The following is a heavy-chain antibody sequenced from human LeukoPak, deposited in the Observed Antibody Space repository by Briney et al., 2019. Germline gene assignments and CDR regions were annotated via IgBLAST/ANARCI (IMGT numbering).Heavy chain of an antibody. V-gene: IGHV3-21*01. D-gene: IGHD3-3*01. J-gene: IGHJ4*02. CDR1: GFTFSSYS. Sequence: PGGSLRLSCAASGFTFSSYSMNWVRQAPGKGLEWVSSISSSSSYIYYADSVKGRFTISRDNAKNSLYLQMNSLRAEDTAVYYCARAAVTIFGVVIYYFDYWGQGTLVTVSS. CDR2: ISSSSSYI. CDR3: ARAAVTIFGVVIYYFDY.